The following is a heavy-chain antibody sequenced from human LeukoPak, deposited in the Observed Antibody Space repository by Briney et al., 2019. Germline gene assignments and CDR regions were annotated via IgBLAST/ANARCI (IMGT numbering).Heavy chain of an antibody. CDR2: FYPEDGET. J-gene: IGHJ4*02. D-gene: IGHD2-15*01. CDR3: ATAEYCSGGSCYSLDC. V-gene: IGHV1-24*01. CDR1: GYTLTELS. Sequence: GASVKVSCKVSGYTLTELSMHWVRQAPGKGLEGMGGFYPEDGETIYAQKFQGRVTMTEDTSTDTAYMELSSLRSEDTAVYYCATAEYCSGGSCYSLDCWGQGTLVTVSS.